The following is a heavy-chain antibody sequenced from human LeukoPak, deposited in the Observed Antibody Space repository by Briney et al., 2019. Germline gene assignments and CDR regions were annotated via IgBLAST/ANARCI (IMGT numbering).Heavy chain of an antibody. CDR1: GFTFSDYA. D-gene: IGHD2-2*01. CDR3: AKGKDIVVVPAAPTGY. V-gene: IGHV3-23*01. J-gene: IGHJ4*02. Sequence: GGSLRLSCAASGFTFSDYAMNWVRQTPGKGLEWVSVISGPGDDTYYADSVKGRFTISRDNSKNTLYLQMNSPRAEDTAVYYCAKGKDIVVVPAAPTGYWGQGTLVTVSS. CDR2: ISGPGDDT.